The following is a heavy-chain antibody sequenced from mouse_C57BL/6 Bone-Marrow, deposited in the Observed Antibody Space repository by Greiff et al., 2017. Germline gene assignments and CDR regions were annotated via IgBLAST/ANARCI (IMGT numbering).Heavy chain of an antibody. CDR3: ARTVYYSNYLYYFDY. D-gene: IGHD2-5*01. V-gene: IGHV1-81*01. CDR1: GYTFTSYG. CDR2: IYPRSGNT. Sequence: VQLVESGAELARPGASVKLSCKASGYTFTSYGISWVKQRTGQGLEWIGEIYPRSGNTYYNEKFKGKATLTADKSSSTAYMELRSLTSEDSAVYFCARTVYYSNYLYYFDYWGQGTTLTVSS. J-gene: IGHJ2*01.